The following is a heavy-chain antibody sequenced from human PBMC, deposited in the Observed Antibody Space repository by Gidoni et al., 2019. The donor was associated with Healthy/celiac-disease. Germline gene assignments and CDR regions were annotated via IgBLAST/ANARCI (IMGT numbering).Heavy chain of an antibody. Sequence: SCKASGGTFSSYAISWVRQAPGQGLEWMGGIIPIFGTANYAQKFQGRVTITADESTSTAYMELSSLRSEDTAVYYCARDLYIAVAGLGGMDVWGQGTTVTVSS. V-gene: IGHV1-69*01. CDR3: ARDLYIAVAGLGGMDV. CDR2: IIPIFGTA. CDR1: GGTFSSYA. D-gene: IGHD6-19*01. J-gene: IGHJ6*02.